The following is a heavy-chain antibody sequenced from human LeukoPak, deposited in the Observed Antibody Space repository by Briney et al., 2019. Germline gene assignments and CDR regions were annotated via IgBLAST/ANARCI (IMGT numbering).Heavy chain of an antibody. V-gene: IGHV4-4*07. CDR2: FYISGST. D-gene: IGHD2-2*01. J-gene: IGHJ3*02. Sequence: KSSETLSLTCTVSGGSISSYCWSWIRQPAGKGLEWIGRFYISGSTNYNPSLKSRVTMSVDTSKNQFSLKLSSVTAADTAVYYCARDPYQDAFDIWGQGTLVTVSS. CDR1: GGSISSYC. CDR3: ARDPYQDAFDI.